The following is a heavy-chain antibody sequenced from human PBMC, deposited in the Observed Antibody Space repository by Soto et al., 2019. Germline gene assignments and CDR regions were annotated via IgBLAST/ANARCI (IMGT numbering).Heavy chain of an antibody. CDR2: IYFSGIT. D-gene: IGHD1-20*01. Sequence: SETLSLTCSVSNGSVSSPLSYWGWIRQPPGKRPQWIGVIYFSGITSYNPSLKSRVTISVDTSNNQFSLELSSVTATDTAVYYCVRQPYGAYRYFLDNWGEGT. CDR3: VRQPYGAYRYFLDN. J-gene: IGHJ4*02. V-gene: IGHV4-39*01. CDR1: NGSVSSPLSY.